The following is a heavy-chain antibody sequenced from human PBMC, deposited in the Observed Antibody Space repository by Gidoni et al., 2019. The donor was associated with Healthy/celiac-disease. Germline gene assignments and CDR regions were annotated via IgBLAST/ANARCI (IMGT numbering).Heavy chain of an antibody. J-gene: IGHJ6*03. CDR3: ASENRITIFGVVTPPYYYYYMDV. D-gene: IGHD3-3*01. V-gene: IGHV4-61*02. CDR1: GGSISSGSYY. CDR2: IYTSGST. Sequence: QVQLQESGPGLVKPSQTLSLTCTVSGGSISSGSYYWSCIRQPAGKGLEWIGRIYTSGSTNYNPSLKSRVTISVDTSKNQFSLKLSSVTAADTAVYYCASENRITIFGVVTPPYYYYYMDVWGKGTTVTVSS.